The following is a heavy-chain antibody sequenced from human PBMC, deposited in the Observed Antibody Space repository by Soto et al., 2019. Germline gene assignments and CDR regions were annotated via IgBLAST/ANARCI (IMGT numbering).Heavy chain of an antibody. CDR3: AKGWGAY. V-gene: IGHV3-23*01. CDR1: GFTFSNFA. J-gene: IGHJ4*02. CDR2: FSGSNT. Sequence: EVPLLESGGGLVQPGGSLRLSCVASGFTFSNFAMSWVRQAAGKGLEWVSGFSGSNTYYADSVKGRFTISRDNSKNALFLQMNSLRAEDTAIYYCAKGWGAYWGQGTLVTVSS. D-gene: IGHD7-27*01.